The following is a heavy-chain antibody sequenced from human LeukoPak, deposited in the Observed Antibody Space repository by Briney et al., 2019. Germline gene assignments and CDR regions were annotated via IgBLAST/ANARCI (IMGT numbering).Heavy chain of an antibody. J-gene: IGHJ6*03. V-gene: IGHV3-23*01. D-gene: IGHD6-19*01. CDR2: IVSSGDTT. Sequence: GGSLRLSCAASGFTFSSYAMSWVRQAPGKGLEWVSAIVSSGDTTYYADSVKGRFTISRDNSKNTLYLQMNSLGAEDTAVYYCAKADGGQWPSSYYYYYMDVWGKGTTVTVSS. CDR1: GFTFSSYA. CDR3: AKADGGQWPSSYYYYYMDV.